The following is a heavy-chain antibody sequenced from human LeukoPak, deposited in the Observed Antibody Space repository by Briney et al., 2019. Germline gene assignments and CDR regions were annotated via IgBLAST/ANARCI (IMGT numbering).Heavy chain of an antibody. D-gene: IGHD6-13*01. CDR3: ARAIPYSSSWDFDY. CDR2: ISAYNGNT. V-gene: IGHV1-18*01. Sequence: ASVKVSCKASGYTFTSYGISWVRQAPGRGLEWMGWISAYNGNTNYAQKLQGRVTMTTDTSTSTAYMELRSLRSDDTAVYYCARAIPYSSSWDFDYWGQGTLVTVSS. CDR1: GYTFTSYG. J-gene: IGHJ4*02.